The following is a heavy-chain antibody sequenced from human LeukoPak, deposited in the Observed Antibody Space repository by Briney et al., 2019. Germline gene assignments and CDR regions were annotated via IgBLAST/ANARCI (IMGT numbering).Heavy chain of an antibody. D-gene: IGHD3-9*01. CDR3: AREGGILTGYYYYFDY. J-gene: IGHJ4*02. CDR2: IIPIFGIA. CDR1: GGPFSSYA. Sequence: SVKVSCKASGGPFSSYAISWVRQAPGQGLEWMGRIIPIFGIANYAQKFQGRVAITADKSTSTAYMELSSLRSEDTAVYYCAREGGILTGYYYYFDYWGQGTLVTVSS. V-gene: IGHV1-69*04.